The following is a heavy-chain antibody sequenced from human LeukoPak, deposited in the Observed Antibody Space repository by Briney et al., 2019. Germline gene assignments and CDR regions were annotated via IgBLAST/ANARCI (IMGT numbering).Heavy chain of an antibody. CDR2: IIPILGTA. V-gene: IGHV1-69*13. D-gene: IGHD6-19*01. J-gene: IGHJ4*02. CDR1: GVTFSSYA. CDR3: ARIATNPYSSGWYDFDY. Sequence: SVKVSCKASGVTFSSYAISWVRQAPGQGLEWMGGIIPILGTANYAQKFQGRVTITADESSSTAYMELSSLRSEDTAVYYCARIATNPYSSGWYDFDYWGQGTLVTVSS.